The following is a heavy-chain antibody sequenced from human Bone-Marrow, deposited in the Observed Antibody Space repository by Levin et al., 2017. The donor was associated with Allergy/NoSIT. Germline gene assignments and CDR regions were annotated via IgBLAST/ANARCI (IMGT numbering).Heavy chain of an antibody. Sequence: KSSETLSLTCSVSGDSITNSRYYWGWIRQPPGKGLEWIATIHYSGSTYHNPSLKSRVTISADTSKSHFSLELTSVTAADTAVYYCARQFGKYDFWSASAMDVWGHGAAVTVPS. J-gene: IGHJ6*02. CDR1: GDSITNSRYY. V-gene: IGHV4-39*01. CDR3: ARQFGKYDFWSASAMDV. D-gene: IGHD3-3*01. CDR2: IHYSGST.